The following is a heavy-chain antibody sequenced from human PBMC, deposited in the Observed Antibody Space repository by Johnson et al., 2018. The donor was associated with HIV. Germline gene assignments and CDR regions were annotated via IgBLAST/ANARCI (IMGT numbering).Heavy chain of an antibody. CDR3: ARDRVITFGGGIGRGAFDI. Sequence: QVQLVESGGGVVQPGRSLRLSCAASGFTFSSYAMHWVRQAPGKGLDWVAVISYDGSNKYYADSLKGRFTISRDNSKNTLYLQMNSLRAEDTAVYYCARDRVITFGGGIGRGAFDIWGQGTMVTVSS. CDR1: GFTFSSYA. J-gene: IGHJ3*02. D-gene: IGHD3-16*02. CDR2: ISYDGSNK. V-gene: IGHV3-30-3*01.